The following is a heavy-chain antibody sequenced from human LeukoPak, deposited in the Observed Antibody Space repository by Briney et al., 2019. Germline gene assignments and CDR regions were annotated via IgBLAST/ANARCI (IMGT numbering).Heavy chain of an antibody. CDR3: ARGGPDDNYDDFDY. CDR2: VSPNSGNT. CDR1: GYTFTNHD. Sequence: ASVKVSCKASGYTFTNHDINWVRQATGQGLEWMGWVSPNSGNTVYARKVKGRVIMTIDPSMSTAYMELSSLLSEDTAVYYCARGGPDDNYDDFDYWGQGTLVTVAS. J-gene: IGHJ4*02. D-gene: IGHD4-11*01. V-gene: IGHV1-8*01.